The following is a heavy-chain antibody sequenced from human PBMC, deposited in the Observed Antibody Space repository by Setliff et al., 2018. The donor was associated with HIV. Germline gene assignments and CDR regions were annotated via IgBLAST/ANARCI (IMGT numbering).Heavy chain of an antibody. CDR2: FDPEDGET. Sequence: ASVKVSCKVSGYTLTELSIHWVRQAFGKGLEWMGGFDPEDGETMYAQKFQGRVIMTEDTSTDTAYMELSSLTSEDTAVYYCATRSRWIQLSFDGIFDYWGQGTPVTVSS. CDR3: ATRSRWIQLSFDGIFDY. V-gene: IGHV1-24*01. J-gene: IGHJ4*02. D-gene: IGHD5-18*01. CDR1: GYTLTELS.